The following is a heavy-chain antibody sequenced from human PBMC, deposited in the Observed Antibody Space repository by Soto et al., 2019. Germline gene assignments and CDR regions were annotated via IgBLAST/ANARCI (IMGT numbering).Heavy chain of an antibody. V-gene: IGHV1-46*01. D-gene: IGHD2-21*02. Sequence: ASVKVSCKASGYVFSSSFVHCVRQAPGQGLEWMAMINPTVGSTSYAHNFQGRITVTRDTSTATVYLDLSSLRSADTAIYYCAREVNTVIMPGDTQDYSGLGVWGQGTTVTVSS. CDR1: GYVFSSSF. CDR3: AREVNTVIMPGDTQDYSGLGV. CDR2: INPTVGST. J-gene: IGHJ6*02.